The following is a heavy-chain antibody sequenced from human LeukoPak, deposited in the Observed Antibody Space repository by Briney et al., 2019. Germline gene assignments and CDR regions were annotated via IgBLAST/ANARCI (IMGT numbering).Heavy chain of an antibody. J-gene: IGHJ4*02. CDR2: ISYTGST. V-gene: IGHV4-59*08. CDR1: GDSISNNH. D-gene: IGHD3-10*01. Sequence: KPSETLSLTCTVSGDSISNNHWSSIRQPPGKGLEWIGYISYTGSTNYNPSLKSRLTISVDTSKNHFSLTLTSVTAADTALYYCARHIYPDGSPFDSWGQGTLVTVSS. CDR3: ARHIYPDGSPFDS.